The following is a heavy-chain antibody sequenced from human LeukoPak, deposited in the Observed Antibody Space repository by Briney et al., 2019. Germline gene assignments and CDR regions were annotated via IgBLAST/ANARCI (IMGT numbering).Heavy chain of an antibody. CDR1: GGSISSSSYY. Sequence: PSEALSLTCTVSGGSISSSSYYWGWIRQPPGKGLEWIGSIYYSGSTYYNPSLKSRVTISVDTSKNQFSLKLSSVTAADTAVYYCAREADLYGPNRLFDYWGQGTLVTVSS. CDR2: IYYSGST. CDR3: AREADLYGPNRLFDY. V-gene: IGHV4-39*07. D-gene: IGHD3-16*01. J-gene: IGHJ4*02.